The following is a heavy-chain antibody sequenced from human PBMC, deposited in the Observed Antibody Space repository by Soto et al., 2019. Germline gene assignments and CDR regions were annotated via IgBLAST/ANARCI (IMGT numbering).Heavy chain of an antibody. V-gene: IGHV4-34*01. CDR2: INHSGST. CDR1: GGSFGGYY. CDR3: GRGRSSGSGSQSKYYYYGKDV. J-gene: IGHJ6*02. D-gene: IGHD3-10*01. Sequence: PSETLSLTCAVYGGSFGGYYWSWIRQPPGKGLEWIGEINHSGSTNYNPSLKSRVTISVDTSKNQFSLKLSSVTAADTAVYYCGRGRSSGSGSQSKYYYYGKDVWGQGTTVTVSS.